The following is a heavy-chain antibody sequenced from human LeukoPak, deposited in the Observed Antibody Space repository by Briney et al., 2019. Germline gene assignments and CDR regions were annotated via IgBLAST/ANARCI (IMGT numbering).Heavy chain of an antibody. Sequence: ASVKVSCKASGYTFTSYGISWVRQAPGQGLEWMGWISAYNGNTNYAQKLQGRVTMTTDTSTSTAYMELRSLRSDDTAVYYCARRRDGYHSGAFDIWGQGTMVTVSS. CDR3: ARRRDGYHSGAFDI. D-gene: IGHD5-24*01. V-gene: IGHV1-18*01. J-gene: IGHJ3*02. CDR1: GYTFTSYG. CDR2: ISAYNGNT.